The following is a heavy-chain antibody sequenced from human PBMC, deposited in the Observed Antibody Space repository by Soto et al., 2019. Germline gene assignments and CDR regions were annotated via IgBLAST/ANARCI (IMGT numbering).Heavy chain of an antibody. CDR2: IFYSGDT. V-gene: IGHV4-30-4*01. J-gene: IGHJ1*01. D-gene: IGHD1-7*01. Sequence: VQLQGSGPGLLKPSQTLSLTCTVSGASVNTGDYYWSYIRQPPGKGLEWLVYIFYSGDTYYNPSLNSRATISLNTSRNQFSLTLTSVTDADTALYYCVGTGTTDDFWVQGTLVTVSS. CDR3: VGTGTTDDF. CDR1: GASVNTGDYY.